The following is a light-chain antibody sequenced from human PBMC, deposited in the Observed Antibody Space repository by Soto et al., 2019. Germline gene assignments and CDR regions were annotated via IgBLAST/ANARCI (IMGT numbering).Light chain of an antibody. J-gene: IGLJ3*02. CDR3: GTWDSSLSVVV. V-gene: IGLV1-51*01. CDR1: SSNIGRNF. CDR2: DDT. Sequence: SVLTQPPSVSAAPGQGVTMSCSGTSSNIGRNFVAWYQQLPGTAPKLLIYDDTKRPYGIPGRFSASKSGTSATLAITGLQTGDEADYYCGTWDSSLSVVVFGGGTKVTVL.